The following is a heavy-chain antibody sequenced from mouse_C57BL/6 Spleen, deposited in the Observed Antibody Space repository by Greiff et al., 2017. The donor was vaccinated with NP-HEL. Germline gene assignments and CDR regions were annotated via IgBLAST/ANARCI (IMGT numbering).Heavy chain of an antibody. Sequence: VQLQQSGPELVKPGASVKISCKASGYAFSSSWMNWVKQRPGKGLEWIGRIYPGDGDTNYNGKFKGKATLTADTSSSTAYMQLSSLTSEYSAFYFWARRGLTTVVASNAMDYWGQGTSVTVSS. D-gene: IGHD1-1*01. CDR3: ARRGLTTVVASNAMDY. CDR2: IYPGDGDT. J-gene: IGHJ4*01. V-gene: IGHV1-82*01. CDR1: GYAFSSSW.